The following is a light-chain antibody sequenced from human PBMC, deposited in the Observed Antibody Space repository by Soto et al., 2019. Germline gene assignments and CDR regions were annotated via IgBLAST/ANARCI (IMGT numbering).Light chain of an antibody. V-gene: IGKV1-5*03. CDR3: QQYNTWSALT. Sequence: DIQMTQSPSTLSASVGDRVTITCRASQSFSPWLAWYQQRPGKAPKILIYKTSSLESGVSSRFSGSGSGTEFTLTITTPQPDDSATYYCQQYNTWSALTFGQGTKVEIK. CDR1: QSFSPW. J-gene: IGKJ1*01. CDR2: KTS.